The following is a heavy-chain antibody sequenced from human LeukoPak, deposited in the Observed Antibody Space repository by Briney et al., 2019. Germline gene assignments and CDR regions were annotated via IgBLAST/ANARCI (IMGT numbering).Heavy chain of an antibody. CDR1: GFTFSSYS. Sequence: GGSLRLSYAASGFTFSSYSMNWVRQAPGKGLEWVSSISSSSSYIYYADSVKGRFTISRDNAKNSLYLQMNSLRAEDTAVYYCARTIGIAVAATWGQGTLVTVSS. CDR2: ISSSSSYI. V-gene: IGHV3-21*01. J-gene: IGHJ5*02. CDR3: ARTIGIAVAAT. D-gene: IGHD6-19*01.